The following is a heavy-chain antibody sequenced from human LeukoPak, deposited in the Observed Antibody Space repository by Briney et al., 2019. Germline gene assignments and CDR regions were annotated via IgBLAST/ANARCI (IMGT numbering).Heavy chain of an antibody. CDR1: GFTFSAYA. CDR3: ARDPNGDYIGAFDM. Sequence: GGSLRLSCTASGFTFSAYAMMWVRQAPGKGPEWVSAIRGGGGSAFYADSVKGRFTISRDNSKYTLFLQMNSLRAEDTAVYYCARDPNGDYIGAFDMRGPGTMVTVSS. CDR2: IRGGGGSA. V-gene: IGHV3-23*01. J-gene: IGHJ3*02. D-gene: IGHD4-17*01.